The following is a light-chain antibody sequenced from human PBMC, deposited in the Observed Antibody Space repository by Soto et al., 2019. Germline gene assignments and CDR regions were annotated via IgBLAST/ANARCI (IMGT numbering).Light chain of an antibody. Sequence: EVVLTQSPGTLSLSRGERATLSCRASERIYSAYLGWYQQKPGQAPRLLIYGTSSRATGLPDRFSGSGSGTDFTLTIRRLEPEDFAVYYCQQYGNSPITFGQGTRLEIK. CDR1: ERIYSAY. CDR3: QQYGNSPIT. J-gene: IGKJ5*01. V-gene: IGKV3-20*01. CDR2: GTS.